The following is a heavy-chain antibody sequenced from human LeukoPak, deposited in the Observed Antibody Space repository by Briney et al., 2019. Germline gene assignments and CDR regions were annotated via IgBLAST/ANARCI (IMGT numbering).Heavy chain of an antibody. D-gene: IGHD3-10*01. CDR1: GFTFSSYS. J-gene: IGHJ4*02. Sequence: GGSLRLSCAASGFTFSSYSMNWVRQAPGKGLKWVSYISSSSSTIYYADSVKGRFTISRDNAKNTLYLQMNSLRAEDTAVYYCARGPMVRTNLFDYWGQGTLATVSS. CDR3: ARGPMVRTNLFDY. CDR2: ISSSSSTI. V-gene: IGHV3-48*04.